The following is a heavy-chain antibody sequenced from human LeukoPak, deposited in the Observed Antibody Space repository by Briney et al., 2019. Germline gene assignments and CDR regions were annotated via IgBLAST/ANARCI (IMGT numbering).Heavy chain of an antibody. CDR1: GYSFSRGNY. V-gene: IGHV4-38-2*02. CDR2: IYHTGST. J-gene: IGHJ5*02. D-gene: IGHD5-24*01. Sequence: PSETLSLMCAVSGYSFSRGNYWGWIRQPPGKGLEWIGSIYHTGSTYYNPSLKSRVTISVDTSKNQFSLKLNSVTAADTAVYYCARDKAPLGPAQYNWFDPWGQGTLVTVSS. CDR3: ARDKAPLGPAQYNWFDP.